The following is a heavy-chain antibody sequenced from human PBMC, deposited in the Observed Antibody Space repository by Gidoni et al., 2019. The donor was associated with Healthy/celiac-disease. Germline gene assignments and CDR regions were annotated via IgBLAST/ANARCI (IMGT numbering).Heavy chain of an antibody. CDR3: ARSHTGDGFDY. D-gene: IGHD7-27*01. CDR2: IIPILGIA. CDR1: GGTFSSYT. V-gene: IGHV1-69*02. J-gene: IGHJ4*02. Sequence: QVQLVQSGAEVKKPGSSVKVSCKASGGTFSSYTISWVRQAPGQGLEWMGRIIPILGIANYAQKFQGRVTITADKSTSTAYMELSSLRSEDTAVYYCARSHTGDGFDYWGQGTLVTVSS.